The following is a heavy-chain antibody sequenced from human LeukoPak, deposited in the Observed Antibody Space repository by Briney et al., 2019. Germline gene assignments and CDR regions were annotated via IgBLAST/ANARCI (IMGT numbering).Heavy chain of an antibody. CDR3: ARRAGAYSHPCDY. CDR1: GFSFPYG. CDR2: ITNSGENT. Sequence: GGSLRLSCEASGFSFPYGMSWVRQAPGKGLEWVSGITNSGENTYYADSVKGRFTISRDNSKNTLYLQMNSLRADDTAVYYCARRAGAYSHPCDYWGQGTLVTVSS. J-gene: IGHJ4*02. D-gene: IGHD4/OR15-4a*01. V-gene: IGHV3-23*01.